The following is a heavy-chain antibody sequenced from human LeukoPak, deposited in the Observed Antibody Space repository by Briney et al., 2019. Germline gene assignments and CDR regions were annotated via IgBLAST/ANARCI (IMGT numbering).Heavy chain of an antibody. CDR3: TRESITMVRGVIPRPAY. Sequence: KAGGSLRLSCTASGFTFGDYAMSWFRQAPGKGLEWVGFIRSKAYGGTTEYAASVKGRFTISRDDSKSIAYLQMNSLKTEDTAVYYCTRESITMVRGVIPRPAYWGQGTLVTVSS. CDR2: IRSKAYGGTT. J-gene: IGHJ4*02. CDR1: GFTFGDYA. D-gene: IGHD3-10*01. V-gene: IGHV3-49*05.